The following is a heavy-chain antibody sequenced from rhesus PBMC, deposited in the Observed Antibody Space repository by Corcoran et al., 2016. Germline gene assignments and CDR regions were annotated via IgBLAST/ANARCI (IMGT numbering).Heavy chain of an antibody. J-gene: IGHJ4*01. CDR2: IGGSSGST. CDR3: ARGYCTSTTCWNFDY. CDR1: GYSISSGYG. V-gene: IGHV4-127*01. D-gene: IGHD2-2*01. Sequence: QVQLQESGPGLVKPSETLSLTCAVSGYSISSGYGWSWIRQPPGKGLEWIGYIGGSSGSTNYNPSLKSLVTISKDTSKNQFSLKLSSVTAADTAVYYCARGYCTSTTCWNFDYWGQGVLVTVSS.